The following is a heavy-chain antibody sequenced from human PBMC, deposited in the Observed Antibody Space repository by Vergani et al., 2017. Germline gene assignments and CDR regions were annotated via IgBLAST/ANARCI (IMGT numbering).Heavy chain of an antibody. D-gene: IGHD4-17*01. V-gene: IGHV4-39*01. CDR2: IYYSGSP. CDR3: ASQEEDYGEADAFDI. CDR1: GGSIRSSSYY. J-gene: IGHJ3*02. Sequence: QLQLPESGPGLVKPSETLSLTCTVSGGSIRSSSYYWGWIRQPPGKGLEWIGSIYYSGSPHYNPSLKSPVTISVETSKNQFSLKLSSVTAADTAVYYCASQEEDYGEADAFDIWGQGTMVTVSS.